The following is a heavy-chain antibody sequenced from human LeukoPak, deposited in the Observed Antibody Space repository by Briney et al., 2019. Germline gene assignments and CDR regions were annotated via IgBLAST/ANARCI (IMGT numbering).Heavy chain of an antibody. CDR2: IIPILGIA. V-gene: IGHV1-69*04. CDR1: GYTFTGYY. Sequence: SVKVSCKASGYTFTGYYMHWVRQAPGQGLEWMGRIIPILGIADYAQKFQGRVTITADKSTSTAYMKLSSLRSEDTAVYYCARGVGYCSSTSCHHFYFDYWGQGTLVTVSS. D-gene: IGHD2-2*01. J-gene: IGHJ4*02. CDR3: ARGVGYCSSTSCHHFYFDY.